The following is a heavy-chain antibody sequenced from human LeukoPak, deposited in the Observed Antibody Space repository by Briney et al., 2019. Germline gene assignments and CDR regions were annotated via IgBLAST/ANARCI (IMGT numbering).Heavy chain of an antibody. CDR1: GYTFTGCY. CDR3: ARDQYSNYYGY. CDR2: INPNSGGT. Sequence: GASVKVSCKASGYTFTGCYMHWVRQAPGQGLEWMGWINPNSGGTNYAQKFQGRVTMTRDTSISTAYMELSRLRSDDTAVYYCARDQYSNYYGYWDQGTLVTVSS. V-gene: IGHV1-2*02. J-gene: IGHJ4*02. D-gene: IGHD4-11*01.